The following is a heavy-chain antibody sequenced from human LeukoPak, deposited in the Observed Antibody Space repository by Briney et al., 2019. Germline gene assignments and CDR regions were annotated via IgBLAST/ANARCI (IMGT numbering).Heavy chain of an antibody. CDR2: INPNSGGT. D-gene: IGHD3-22*01. CDR3: ARGISPYYDSSGYYLS. V-gene: IGHV1-2*02. J-gene: IGHJ4*02. CDR1: GYSFTAYY. Sequence: ASVKVSCKASGYSFTAYYMHWVRQAPGQGLEWMGWINPNSGGTNYAQKFQGRVTMTRDTSISTAYMELSRLRSDDTAVYYCARGISPYYDSSGYYLSWGQGTLVTVSS.